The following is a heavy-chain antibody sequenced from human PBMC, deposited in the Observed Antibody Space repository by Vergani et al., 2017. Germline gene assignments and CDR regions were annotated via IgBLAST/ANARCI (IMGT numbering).Heavy chain of an antibody. CDR1: GYTFTSYG. CDR2: INPSGGST. J-gene: IGHJ5*02. Sequence: QVQLVQSGAEVKKPGASVKVSCKASGYTFTSYGISWVRQAPGQGLEWMGIINPSGGSTSYAQKFQGRVTMTRDTSTSTVYMELSSLRSEDTAVYYCARDRRVGDRGSGCPWFDPWGQGTLVTVSS. D-gene: IGHD6-19*01. CDR3: ARDRRVGDRGSGCPWFDP. V-gene: IGHV1-46*01.